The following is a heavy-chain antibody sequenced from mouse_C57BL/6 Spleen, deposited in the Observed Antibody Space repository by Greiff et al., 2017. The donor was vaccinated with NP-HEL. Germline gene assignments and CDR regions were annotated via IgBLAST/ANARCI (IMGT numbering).Heavy chain of an antibody. CDR2: IYPGDGDT. J-gene: IGHJ2*01. CDR1: GYAFSSYW. Sequence: VKVVDSGAELVKPGASVKISCKASGYAFSSYWMNWVKQRPGKGLEWIGQIYPGDGDTNYNGKFKGKATLTADKSSSTAYMQLSSLTSEDSAVYFCAKGNSYYFDYWGQGTTLTVSS. V-gene: IGHV1-80*01. CDR3: AKGNSYYFDY.